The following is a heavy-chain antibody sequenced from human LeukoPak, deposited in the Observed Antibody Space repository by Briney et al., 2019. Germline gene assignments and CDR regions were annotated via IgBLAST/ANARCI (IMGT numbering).Heavy chain of an antibody. CDR3: ARQTYSSFDY. CDR1: GESFSGYY. V-gene: IGHV4-34*01. J-gene: IGHJ4*02. CDR2: INHSGST. D-gene: IGHD2-15*01. Sequence: SETLSLTCAVYGESFSGYYWSWIRQPPGKGLEWIGEINHSGSTNYNPSLKSRVTISVDTSKNQFSLKLSSVTAADTAVYYCARQTYSSFDYWGQGTLVTVSS.